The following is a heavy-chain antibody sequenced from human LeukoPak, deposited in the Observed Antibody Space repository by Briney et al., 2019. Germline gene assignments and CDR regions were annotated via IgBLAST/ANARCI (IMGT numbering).Heavy chain of an antibody. J-gene: IGHJ2*01. D-gene: IGHD7-27*01. CDR3: ARAGDVSYWYFDL. CDR1: GYTFTGYY. Sequence: ASVKVSCKASGYTFTGYYMHWVRQAPGQGLEWMGWINPNSGGTNYAQKFQGRVTMTRDTSISTAYMELSRLRSDDTAVYYCARAGDVSYWYFDLWGRGTLVTVSS. CDR2: INPNSGGT. V-gene: IGHV1-2*02.